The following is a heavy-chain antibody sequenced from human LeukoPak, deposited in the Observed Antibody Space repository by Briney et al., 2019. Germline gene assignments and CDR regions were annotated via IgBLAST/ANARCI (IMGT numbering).Heavy chain of an antibody. V-gene: IGHV3-53*01. J-gene: IGHJ4*02. Sequence: PGGSLRLSCAASGFTVSSYMSWVRQAPERGLEWVSVIYDGGNTNYADSVKGRFTISRDTSKNTLFLQMNSLRAEDTGVYYCVGATRWLAYDYWGQGTLVTVSS. CDR2: IYDGGNT. CDR3: VGATRWLAYDY. D-gene: IGHD6-19*01. CDR1: GFTVSSY.